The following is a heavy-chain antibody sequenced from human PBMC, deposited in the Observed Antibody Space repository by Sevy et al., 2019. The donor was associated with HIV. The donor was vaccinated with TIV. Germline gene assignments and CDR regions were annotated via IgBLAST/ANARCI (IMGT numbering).Heavy chain of an antibody. D-gene: IGHD3-10*01. J-gene: IGHJ5*02. CDR3: AKAPMVRGPVQGFDP. Sequence: GGSLRLSCAASGFTFSSYAMSWVRQAPGRGLEWVSAISGSGGSTYYADSVKGRFTISRDNSKNTLYLQMNSLRAEDTAVYYCAKAPMVRGPVQGFDPWGQGTLVTVSS. CDR2: ISGSGGST. V-gene: IGHV3-23*01. CDR1: GFTFSSYA.